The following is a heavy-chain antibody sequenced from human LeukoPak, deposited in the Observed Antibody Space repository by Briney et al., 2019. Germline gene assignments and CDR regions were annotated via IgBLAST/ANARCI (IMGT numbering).Heavy chain of an antibody. V-gene: IGHV4-59*01. CDR3: ARVVTVTTFPQPQFVWFDP. D-gene: IGHD4-17*01. CDR2: IYYSGST. J-gene: IGHJ5*02. CDR1: GGSISSYY. Sequence: SETLSLACTVSGGSISSYYWSWIRQPPGKGLEWIGYIYYSGSTNYNPSLKSRVPISVDTSKNQFSLKLRSVTAADTAVYYCARVVTVTTFPQPQFVWFDPWGQGTLVTVSS.